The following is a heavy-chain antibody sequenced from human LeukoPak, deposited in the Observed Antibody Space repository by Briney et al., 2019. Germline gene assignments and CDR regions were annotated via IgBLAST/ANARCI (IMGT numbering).Heavy chain of an antibody. J-gene: IGHJ6*03. CDR1: GYTFTSYY. CDR2: INPSGGST. CDR3: ASRGRGYSGYAPVFDYYYYYYMDV. D-gene: IGHD5-12*01. Sequence: ASVKVSCKASGYTFTSYYMHWVRQAPGQGLEWMGIINPSGGSTSYAQKLQGRVTMTRDTATSTVYMELSSLRSEDTAVYYCASRGRGYSGYAPVFDYYYYYYMDVWGKGTTVTVS. V-gene: IGHV1-46*01.